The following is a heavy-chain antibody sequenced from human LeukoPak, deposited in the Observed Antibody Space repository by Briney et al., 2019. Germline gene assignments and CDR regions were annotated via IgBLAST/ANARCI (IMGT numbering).Heavy chain of an antibody. CDR2: ISGTGGVT. CDR3: AKVGGGYGDSDY. CDR1: GFTFSSYG. J-gene: IGHJ4*02. D-gene: IGHD5-12*01. V-gene: IGHV3-23*01. Sequence: GGSLRLSCAASGFTFSSYGMHWVRQAPGMGLDWVSTISGTGGVTDYADSVKGRFTISRDNSKNTLYLQMNSLRAEDTAIYYCAKVGGGYGDSDYWGQGTLVTVSS.